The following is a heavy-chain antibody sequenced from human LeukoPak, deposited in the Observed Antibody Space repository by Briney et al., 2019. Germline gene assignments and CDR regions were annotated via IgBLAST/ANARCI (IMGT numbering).Heavy chain of an antibody. D-gene: IGHD3-9*01. CDR3: AKSLLLYYDILRCLFDY. J-gene: IGHJ4*02. Sequence: GGTLRLSCAASGFTFSSYGMSWVRQAPGKGLEWVSAISGSGGSTYYADSVKGRFTISRDNSKNTLYLQMNSLRAEDTAVYYCAKSLLLYYDILRCLFDYWGQGTLVTVSS. CDR1: GFTFSSYG. CDR2: ISGSGGST. V-gene: IGHV3-23*01.